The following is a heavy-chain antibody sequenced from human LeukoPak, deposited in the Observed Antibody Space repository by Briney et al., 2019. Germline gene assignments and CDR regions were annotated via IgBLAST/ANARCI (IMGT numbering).Heavy chain of an antibody. J-gene: IGHJ5*02. CDR1: GYTFTSYD. CDR3: ARSPDTRGRIVGATRQPRRNWFDP. V-gene: IGHV1-8*01. CDR2: MNPNSGNT. Sequence: ASVKVSCKASGYTFTSYDINWVRQATGQGLEWMGWMNPNSGNTGYAQKFQGRVTMTRNTSISTAYMELSSLRSEDTAVYYCARSPDTRGRIVGATRQPRRNWFDPWGQGTLVTVSS. D-gene: IGHD1-26*01.